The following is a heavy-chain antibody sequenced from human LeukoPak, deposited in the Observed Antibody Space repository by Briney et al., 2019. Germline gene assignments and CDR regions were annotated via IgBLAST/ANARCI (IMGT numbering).Heavy chain of an antibody. J-gene: IGHJ4*02. V-gene: IGHV1-69*05. CDR3: AREVGATLHFDY. D-gene: IGHD1-26*01. Sequence: ASVKVSCKASGGTFSSYAISWVRQAPGQGLEWMGGIIPIFGTANYAQKFQGRVTITTDESTSAAYMELSSLRSEDTAVYYCAREVGATLHFDYWGQGTLVTVSS. CDR1: GGTFSSYA. CDR2: IIPIFGTA.